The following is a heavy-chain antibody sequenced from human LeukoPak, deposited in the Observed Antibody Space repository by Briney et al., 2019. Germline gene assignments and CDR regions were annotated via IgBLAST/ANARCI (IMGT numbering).Heavy chain of an antibody. CDR1: GFTFSNYG. CDR2: ISSTTTYI. V-gene: IGHV3-21*01. J-gene: IGHJ3*02. CDR3: ARDCSGGSCGPYAFDI. Sequence: PGGSLRLSCAASGFTFSNYGMNWVRQAPGKGLEWVSSISSTTTYIYYADSVKGRFTISRDNAKNSLYLQMNSLRAEDTAVYYCARDCSGGSCGPYAFDIWGQGTMVTVSS. D-gene: IGHD2-15*01.